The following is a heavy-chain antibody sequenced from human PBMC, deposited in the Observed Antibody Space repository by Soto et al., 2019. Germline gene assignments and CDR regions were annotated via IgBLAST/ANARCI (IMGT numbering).Heavy chain of an antibody. Sequence: GGSLRLSCAASGFTFSSYGMHWVRQAPGKGLEWVAVISYDGSNKYYADSVKGRFTISRDNSKNTLYLQMNSLRAEDTAVYYCSKDNPSSSYSIDYWGQGTLVTVS. J-gene: IGHJ4*02. D-gene: IGHD3-10*01. CDR3: SKDNPSSSYSIDY. V-gene: IGHV3-30*18. CDR2: ISYDGSNK. CDR1: GFTFSSYG.